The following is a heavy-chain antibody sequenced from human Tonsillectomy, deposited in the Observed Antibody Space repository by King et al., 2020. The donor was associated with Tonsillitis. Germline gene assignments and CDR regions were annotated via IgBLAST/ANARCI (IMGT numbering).Heavy chain of an antibody. CDR1: GYTFPSYG. CDR3: AREYCISTSCYYYYMDV. Sequence: QLVQSGAEVKKPGASVKISCKASGYTFPSYGISWVRQAPGQGLECVGWISAYSCNTNYAQKLQGRVTMTTDKSTNTAYMELRRLRSDDTAVYYCAREYCISTSCYYYYMDVGGKGTTVTVSS. CDR2: ISAYSCNT. J-gene: IGHJ6*03. V-gene: IGHV1-18*01. D-gene: IGHD2-2*01.